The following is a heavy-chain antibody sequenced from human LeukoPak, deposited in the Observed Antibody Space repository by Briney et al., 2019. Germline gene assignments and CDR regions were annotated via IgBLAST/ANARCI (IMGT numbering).Heavy chain of an antibody. CDR3: ARDSDTSDWAWVY. V-gene: IGHV1-3*01. D-gene: IGHD6-19*01. Sequence: PEASVKVSCKASGYTFTSYSKYTIHWVRQAPGQRLEWMGWINAGIGETRYSQKFQGRVTFIGDTSANTVYMELNSLISEGTAVYYCARDSDTSDWAWVYWGQGTLVTVSS. J-gene: IGHJ4*02. CDR2: INAGIGET. CDR1: GYTFTSYS.